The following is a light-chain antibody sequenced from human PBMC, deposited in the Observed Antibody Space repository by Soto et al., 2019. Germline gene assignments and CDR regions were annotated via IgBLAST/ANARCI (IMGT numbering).Light chain of an antibody. J-gene: IGLJ1*01. CDR2: GDS. Sequence: QSVLTQPPSVSGAPGQWVTISCTGTSSNVGAGYDVHWYQQLPGTTPKVVIYGDSNRPSGVPDRFSGSKSGTSASLAITGLQVEDEADYYCYSYYSRLGAYVFGTGTKVTVL. CDR1: SSNVGAGYD. V-gene: IGLV1-40*01. CDR3: YSYYSRLGAYV.